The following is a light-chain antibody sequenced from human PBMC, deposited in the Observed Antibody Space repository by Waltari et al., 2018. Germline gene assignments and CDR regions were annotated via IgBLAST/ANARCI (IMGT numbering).Light chain of an antibody. CDR3: QSYDSSSVV. CDR2: EDN. J-gene: IGLJ2*01. Sequence: NFMLTQPHSGSESPGKTVTISCTRSSGSIASHYVQWYQQRPGSAPTTVIYEDNQRPSGVPDRFSGSIDSSSNSASLTISGLKTEDEADYYCQSYDSSSVVFGGGTKLTVL. V-gene: IGLV6-57*03. CDR1: SGSIASHY.